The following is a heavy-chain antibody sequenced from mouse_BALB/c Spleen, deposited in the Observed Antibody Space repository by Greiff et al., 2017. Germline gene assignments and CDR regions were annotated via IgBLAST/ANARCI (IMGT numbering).Heavy chain of an antibody. J-gene: IGHJ4*01. Sequence: QVQLQQSGPSLVQPSQSLSITCTVSGFSLTSYGVHWVRQSPGKGLEWLGVIWRGGSTDYNAAFMSRLSITKDNSKSQVFFKMNSLQADDTAIYYCAKGGGNPYAMDYWGQGTSVTVSS. CDR2: IWRGGST. CDR3: AKGGGNPYAMDY. V-gene: IGHV2-5-1*01. D-gene: IGHD1-1*02. CDR1: GFSLTSYG.